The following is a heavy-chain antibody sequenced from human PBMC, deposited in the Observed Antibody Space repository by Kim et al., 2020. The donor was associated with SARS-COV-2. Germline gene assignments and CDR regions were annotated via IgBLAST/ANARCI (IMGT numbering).Heavy chain of an antibody. J-gene: IGHJ4*02. CDR1: GFTFRNYW. D-gene: IGHD5-18*01. Sequence: GGSLRLSCTASGFTFRNYWRSWVRQAPGKGLEWVACIKGDESEKHYVDSVKGRFTISRDNAKNSLYLQINNLRAEDTALFYCASLDTAMVNGGHWGQGALVIVSS. CDR2: IKGDESEK. CDR3: ASLDTAMVNGGH. V-gene: IGHV3-7*01.